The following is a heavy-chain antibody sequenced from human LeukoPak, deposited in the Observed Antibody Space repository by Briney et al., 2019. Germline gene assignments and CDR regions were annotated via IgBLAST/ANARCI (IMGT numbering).Heavy chain of an antibody. J-gene: IGHJ4*02. V-gene: IGHV3-23*01. CDR1: GFAFSNYA. CDR2: ISNSVDST. CDR3: AKDLRPYNSGADAD. Sequence: GGSLRLSCAASGFAFSNYAMSWVRQAPGKGLEWVSTISNSVDSTYYADSVKARFTFSRDNSKSTLYVQMNSLRAEDTAVYYCAKDLRPYNSGADADGGEGTLVTVSS. D-gene: IGHD5-18*01.